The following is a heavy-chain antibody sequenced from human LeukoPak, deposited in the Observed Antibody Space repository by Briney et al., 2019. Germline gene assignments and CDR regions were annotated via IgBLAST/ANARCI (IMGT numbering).Heavy chain of an antibody. CDR3: ARVVALAGTSYYYYYTDV. J-gene: IGHJ6*03. Sequence: SETLSLTCTVSGGSMSSYYWSWIRQPAGKGLEWIGRIYTSGSTNYNPSLKSRVTISVDKSKNQFSLKLSSVTAADTAVYYCARVVALAGTSYYYYYTDVWGKGTTATVSS. V-gene: IGHV4-4*07. D-gene: IGHD6-19*01. CDR1: GGSMSSYY. CDR2: IYTSGST.